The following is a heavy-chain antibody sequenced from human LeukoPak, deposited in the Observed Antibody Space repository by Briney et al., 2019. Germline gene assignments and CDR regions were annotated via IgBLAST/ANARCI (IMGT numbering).Heavy chain of an antibody. CDR3: ARGGLGAIYYYYYGMDV. V-gene: IGHV3-30-3*01. CDR2: ISYDGSNT. Sequence: GGSLRLSCAAPGFTFSSYAMHWVRQAPGKGLEWVAVISYDGSNTYYADSVKGRFTISRDNYKNTLYLQMNSLRAEDTAVYYCARGGLGAIYYYYYGMDVWGQGTTVTVSS. J-gene: IGHJ6*02. CDR1: GFTFSSYA. D-gene: IGHD1-26*01.